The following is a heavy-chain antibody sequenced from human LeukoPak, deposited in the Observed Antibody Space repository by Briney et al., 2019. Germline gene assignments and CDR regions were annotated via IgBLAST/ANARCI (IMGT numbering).Heavy chain of an antibody. CDR3: VRGPSFYYYYYDMDV. V-gene: IGHV3-74*01. Sequence: PGGSLRLSCAVSGFTFSNYWMYWVHQPPGKGLVWVSHVDAHGGSRTYADSVKGRFTISRDNDKKTMYLQMSSLRAADTAVYYCVRGPSFYYYYYDMDVWGQGTTVTVSS. D-gene: IGHD6-6*01. CDR2: VDAHGGSR. J-gene: IGHJ6*02. CDR1: GFTFSNYW.